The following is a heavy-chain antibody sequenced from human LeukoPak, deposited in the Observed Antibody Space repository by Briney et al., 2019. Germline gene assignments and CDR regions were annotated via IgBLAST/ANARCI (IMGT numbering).Heavy chain of an antibody. D-gene: IGHD1-14*01. V-gene: IGHV3-23*01. CDR1: GFTFSSYA. CDR2: IRGSGSST. J-gene: IGHJ4*02. Sequence: GGSLRLSCAASGFTFSSYAMNWVRQAPGQGLEWVSAIRGSGSSTYYADSVKGRFTISRDNSSNTLYLHMNSLRAEDTAVYYCARDAAGPFDRWGQGTLVTVSS. CDR3: ARDAAGPFDR.